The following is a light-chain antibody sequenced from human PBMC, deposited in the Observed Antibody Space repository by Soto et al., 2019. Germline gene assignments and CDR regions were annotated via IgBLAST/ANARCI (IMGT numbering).Light chain of an antibody. CDR1: QSVDSW. CDR3: QHYNDYSRV. V-gene: IGKV1-5*03. J-gene: IGKJ1*01. CDR2: KAS. Sequence: DIQMTQSPSTLSASIGDRVTITCRASQSVDSWLAWYQQQPGKAPKLLIYKASSLQTGVPSRFSGSGSGTEFTLTISSLQPDDFVTYYCQHYNDYSRVFGQGTKVEIK.